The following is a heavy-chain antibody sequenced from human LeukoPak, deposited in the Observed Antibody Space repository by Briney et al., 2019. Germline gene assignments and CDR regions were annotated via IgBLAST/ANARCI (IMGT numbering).Heavy chain of an antibody. J-gene: IGHJ4*02. CDR1: GFTFSSNA. CDR2: LSGGGDST. CDR3: TKRPFSGYFDY. D-gene: IGHD6-25*01. Sequence: GGSLRLSCEASGFTFSSNAMSWVRQAPGKGLEWVSTLSGGGDSTYYADSVKGRFTISRDNSKNTLYLQVNSLRAEDTAVYYCTKRPFSGYFDYWGQGTLVTVSS. V-gene: IGHV3-23*01.